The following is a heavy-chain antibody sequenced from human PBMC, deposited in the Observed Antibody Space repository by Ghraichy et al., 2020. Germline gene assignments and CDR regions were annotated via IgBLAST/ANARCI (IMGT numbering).Heavy chain of an antibody. D-gene: IGHD3-3*01. J-gene: IGHJ6*02. CDR2: ISAYNGNT. CDR3: ARDYDFWSGSNYYYYGMDV. V-gene: IGHV1-18*01. Sequence: ASVKVSCKASGYTFTSYGISWVRQAPGQGLEWMGWISAYNGNTNYAHKLQGRVTMTTDTSTSTAYMELRSLRSDDTAVYYCARDYDFWSGSNYYYYGMDVWGQGTTVTVSS. CDR1: GYTFTSYG.